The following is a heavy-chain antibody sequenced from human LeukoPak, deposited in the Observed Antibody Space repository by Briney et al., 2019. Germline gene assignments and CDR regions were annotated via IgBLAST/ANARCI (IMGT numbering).Heavy chain of an antibody. CDR3: ARDHDYYDKSDADY. Sequence: GGSLRLSCAASGFTVSSNYMSWVRQAPGKGLEWVSIIYSSGSTYYSDSVKGRFTISRDDSKNTLYLQMNSLKAEDTALYYCARDHDYYDKSDADYWGQGTLVTVSS. D-gene: IGHD3-22*01. CDR1: GFTVSSNY. CDR2: IYSSGST. J-gene: IGHJ4*02. V-gene: IGHV3-66*01.